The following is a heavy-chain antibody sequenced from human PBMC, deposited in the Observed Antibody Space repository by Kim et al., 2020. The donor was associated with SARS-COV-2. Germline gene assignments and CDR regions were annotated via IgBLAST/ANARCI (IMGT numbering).Heavy chain of an antibody. Sequence: GGSLRLSCAASGFPLSEHYVDWVRQAPGKGLEWVGQIRNKALGYTTHYAASVQGRFIISRDDSKKSAYLHMNSVKIDDTAVYYCADAGTTPADLWGQGALVTVSS. CDR2: IRNKALGYTT. V-gene: IGHV3-72*01. CDR3: ADAGTTPADL. CDR1: GFPLSEHY. D-gene: IGHD1-1*01. J-gene: IGHJ5*02.